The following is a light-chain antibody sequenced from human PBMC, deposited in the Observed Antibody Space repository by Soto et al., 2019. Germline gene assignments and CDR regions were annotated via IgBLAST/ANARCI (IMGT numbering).Light chain of an antibody. J-gene: IGKJ1*01. V-gene: IGKV3-20*01. CDR1: QSVSSSY. CDR2: GAS. CDR3: QKYNIAPSWT. Sequence: EIVLTQSPGTLSLSPGERATLSCRSSQSVSSSYLAWYQQKPGQGPRLLIYGASTRATGIPARFSGSGSGTDFTPTISSLQPEDVATYYGQKYNIAPSWTFGQGTKVDIK.